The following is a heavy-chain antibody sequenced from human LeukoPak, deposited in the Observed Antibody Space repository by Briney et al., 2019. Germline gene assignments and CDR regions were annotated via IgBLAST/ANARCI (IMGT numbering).Heavy chain of an antibody. CDR3: ARGSGYPAGNWFDP. J-gene: IGHJ5*02. CDR2: ISYDGSNK. Sequence: PGGSLRLSCAASGFTFSSYAMHWVRQAPGKGLQWVAVISYDGSNKYYADSVEGRFTISRDNSKNTLYLQMNSLRAEDTAVYYCARGSGYPAGNWFDPWGQGTLVTVSS. D-gene: IGHD3-3*01. V-gene: IGHV3-30*04. CDR1: GFTFSSYA.